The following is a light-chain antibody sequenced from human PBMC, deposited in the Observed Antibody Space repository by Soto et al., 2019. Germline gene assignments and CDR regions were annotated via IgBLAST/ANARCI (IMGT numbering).Light chain of an antibody. CDR2: EVS. CDR1: SSDVGGYNY. J-gene: IGLJ1*01. CDR3: SLYTSSSTPYV. Sequence: QSALTQPASVSGSPGQSITISCTGTSSDVGGYNYVSWYQQHPGKAPKLMIYEVSNRPSGDSDRFSGSKSGNTASLTISGLQAEDEADYYCSLYTSSSTPYVFGSGTKLTVL. V-gene: IGLV2-14*03.